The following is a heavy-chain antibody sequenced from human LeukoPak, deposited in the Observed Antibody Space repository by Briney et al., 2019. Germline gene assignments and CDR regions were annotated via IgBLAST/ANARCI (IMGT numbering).Heavy chain of an antibody. Sequence: SGTLSLTCAVSGGSISSSNWWSWVRQPPGKGLEWIGDIYQSGSTNYKPSLKSRVTISVDKSKNQFSLKLSSVTAADTGVYYCARGDSSGYPDCWGQGTLVTVSS. V-gene: IGHV4-4*02. CDR2: IYQSGST. CDR3: ARGDSSGYPDC. J-gene: IGHJ4*02. CDR1: GGSISSSNW. D-gene: IGHD3-22*01.